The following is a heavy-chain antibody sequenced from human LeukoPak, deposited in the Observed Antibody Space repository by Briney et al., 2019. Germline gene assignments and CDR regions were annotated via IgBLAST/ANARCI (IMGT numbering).Heavy chain of an antibody. J-gene: IGHJ2*01. CDR3: ARDTTIGGLFVL. D-gene: IGHD2/OR15-2a*01. V-gene: IGHV4-59*01. CDR1: GGSISSYY. Sequence: SETLSLTCTVSGGSISSYYWSWIRQPPGKGLEWIGYIYYSGSTNYNPSLKSRVTISVDTSKNQFSLKLSSVTAADTAGYYCARDTTIGGLFVLWGRGTLVTVSS. CDR2: IYYSGST.